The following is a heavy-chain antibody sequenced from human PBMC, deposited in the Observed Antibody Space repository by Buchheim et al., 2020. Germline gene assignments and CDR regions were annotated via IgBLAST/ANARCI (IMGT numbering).Heavy chain of an antibody. V-gene: IGHV3-30-3*01. CDR1: GFTFSSYA. J-gene: IGHJ4*02. Sequence: QVQLVESGGGVVQPGRSLRLSCAASGFTFSSYAMHWVRQAPGKGLEWVAVISYDGSNKYYADSVKGRFTISRDTSPKTLYLQMNSLRAEDTAVYYCARDYSRGTQQLVLKYWGQGTL. CDR3: ARDYSRGTQQLVLKY. D-gene: IGHD6-13*01. CDR2: ISYDGSNK.